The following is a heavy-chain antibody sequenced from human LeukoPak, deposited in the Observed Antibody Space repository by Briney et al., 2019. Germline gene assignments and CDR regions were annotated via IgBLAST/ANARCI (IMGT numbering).Heavy chain of an antibody. J-gene: IGHJ4*02. CDR3: ARLNVLTGSPLHHFDH. V-gene: IGHV4-59*01. CDR2: VYYSANS. D-gene: IGHD3-10*02. CDR1: GGYISSYY. Sequence: SETLSLTCTVSGGYISSYYWSWIRQPPGKGLEWIGYVYYSANSNYNPSLKSRVTISLDTSKNQFSLKLSSATAADTALYYCARLNVLTGSPLHHFDHWGQGTLVTVSS.